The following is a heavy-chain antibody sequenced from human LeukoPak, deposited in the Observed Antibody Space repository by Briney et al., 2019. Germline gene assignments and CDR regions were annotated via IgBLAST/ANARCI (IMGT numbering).Heavy chain of an antibody. CDR2: INNDGSDT. Sequence: GGSLRLSCEASGFTFINYWMHWVRQAPGKGLVWVSRINNDGSDTTYAGAVKGRFTFSRDNAKNTLYLQMNSLRAEDTAVYYCARGYFGPEFWGQGTLVTVSS. CDR3: ARGYFGPEF. V-gene: IGHV3-74*01. CDR1: GFTFINYW. D-gene: IGHD3-9*01. J-gene: IGHJ4*02.